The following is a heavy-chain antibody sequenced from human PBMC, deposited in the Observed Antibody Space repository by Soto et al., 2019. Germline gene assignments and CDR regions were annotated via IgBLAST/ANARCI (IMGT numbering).Heavy chain of an antibody. Sequence: GGSGKVSANSSGYPFTSYYTHLVRQAPGQGLEWMGIINPSDGSTSYAQNFQGRVTITRDTSTSTVYMELSSLRSEDTAVYYCANLYGPPGYWGRGTMVTVSS. D-gene: IGHD2-2*02. V-gene: IGHV1-46*01. CDR1: GYPFTSYY. CDR2: INPSDGST. CDR3: ANLYGPPGY. J-gene: IGHJ4*02.